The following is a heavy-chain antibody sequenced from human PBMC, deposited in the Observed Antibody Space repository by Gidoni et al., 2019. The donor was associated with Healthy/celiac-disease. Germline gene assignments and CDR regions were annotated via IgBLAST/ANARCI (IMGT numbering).Heavy chain of an antibody. Sequence: QVQLVESGGGVVQPGRSLRLSCAAPGFTFSSYGMHWVRQAPGKGLEWVAVISYDGSNKYYADSVKGRFTISRDNSKNTLYLQMNSLRAEDTAVYYCAKPAYDILTGPFDYWGQGTLVTVSS. V-gene: IGHV3-30*18. J-gene: IGHJ4*02. CDR1: GFTFSSYG. CDR2: ISYDGSNK. CDR3: AKPAYDILTGPFDY. D-gene: IGHD3-9*01.